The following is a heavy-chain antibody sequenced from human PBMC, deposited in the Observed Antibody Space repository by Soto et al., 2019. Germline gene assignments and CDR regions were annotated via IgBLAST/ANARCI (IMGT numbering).Heavy chain of an antibody. CDR1: GFTFSESS. J-gene: IGHJ4*02. CDR2: INARSTHI. V-gene: IGHV3-21*01. Sequence: LGESGGGLVKPGGSLRLSCAASGFTFSESSLNWVRQAPGKGLEWVSSINARSTHIFYADSGKGRFTISRDNAKNSLFLQMDNLTAEDTAVYYCARGGGSLNFWGQGTLVTVSS. D-gene: IGHD2-15*01. CDR3: ARGGGSLNF.